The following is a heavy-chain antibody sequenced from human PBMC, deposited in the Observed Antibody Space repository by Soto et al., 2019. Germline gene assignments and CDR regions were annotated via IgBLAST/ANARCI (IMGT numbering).Heavy chain of an antibody. CDR3: ARDGGSTWYYFDS. V-gene: IGHV4-34*01. J-gene: IGHJ4*02. CDR2: ISHSGRT. Sequence: QVQLQQWGAGLLKPSETLSLTCAVNGGSFTGYYGAWIRQSPGKGLEWIGEISHSGRTNYNPSLKSRVTIAVDTSKNQFPLTVSSVTAADTGMYYCARDGGSTWYYFDSWGQGTVVTVSS. CDR1: GGSFTGYY. D-gene: IGHD6-13*01.